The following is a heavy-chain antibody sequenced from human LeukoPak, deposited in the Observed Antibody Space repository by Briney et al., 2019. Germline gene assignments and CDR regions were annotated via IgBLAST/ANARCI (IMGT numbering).Heavy chain of an antibody. CDR1: GLSFSSYW. Sequence: QSGGSLRLSCAASGLSFSSYWMHWVRQAPGKGLVWVSRIDSDGSSTNSADSVKGRFTISRDNATNTLYLQMNSLRAEDTAVYYCARGRYSGYYASRSYGLGDYWGQGTLVTVSS. CDR2: IDSDGSST. V-gene: IGHV3-74*01. CDR3: ARGRYSGYYASRSYGLGDY. J-gene: IGHJ4*02. D-gene: IGHD3-22*01.